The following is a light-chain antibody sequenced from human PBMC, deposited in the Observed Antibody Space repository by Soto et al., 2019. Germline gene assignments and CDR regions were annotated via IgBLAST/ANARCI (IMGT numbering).Light chain of an antibody. Sequence: EIVLTQSKATLSVSTESRSILSCRASQSISINLAWYQQKPGQAPRLLIYAASNRATGVPARFSGSWSGTEFTLTISSLQSEDFAVYYCQQYNKWITFGQRTRLEIK. CDR2: AAS. V-gene: IGKV3-15*01. CDR3: QQYNKWIT. CDR1: QSISIN. J-gene: IGKJ5*01.